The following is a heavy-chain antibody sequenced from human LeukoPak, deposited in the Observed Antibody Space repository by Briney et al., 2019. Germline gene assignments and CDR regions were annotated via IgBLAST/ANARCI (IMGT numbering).Heavy chain of an antibody. CDR1: GFTFNDYY. J-gene: IGHJ4*02. D-gene: IGHD3-16*02. Sequence: GGSLRLSCAASGFTFNDYYMSWIRQAPGEGLEWISYISGSGDRIYYADSVKGRFTISRDNAKNSLYLQLNSLRAEDTAVYYXXXXXAWDSYGLVLDSWGQGALVTVSS. V-gene: IGHV3-11*01. CDR2: ISGSGDRI. CDR3: XXXXAWDSYGLVLDS.